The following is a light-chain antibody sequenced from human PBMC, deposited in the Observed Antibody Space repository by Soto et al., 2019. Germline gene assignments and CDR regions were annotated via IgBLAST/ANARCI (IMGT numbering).Light chain of an antibody. V-gene: IGKV1-5*03. CDR2: KAS. CDR1: QSISSW. CDR3: QQSYSTPSIT. Sequence: DIQMSQSPSTLSGSVGDRVTITCRASQSISSWLAWYQQKPGKAPKLLIYKASSLESGVPSRFSGSGSGTDFTLTISSLQPEDFATYYCQQSYSTPSITFGQGTRLEI. J-gene: IGKJ5*01.